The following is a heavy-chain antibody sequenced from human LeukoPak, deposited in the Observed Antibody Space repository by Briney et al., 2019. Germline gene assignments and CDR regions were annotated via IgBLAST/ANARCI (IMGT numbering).Heavy chain of an antibody. D-gene: IGHD1-26*01. CDR3: AKGSREWELLDAFDI. CDR2: ISGSGSRT. CDR1: GFTYSSYG. Sequence: QPGGSLRLSCAASGFTYSSYGMTWVRQAPGKGLEWVSGISGSGSRTDYADSVKGRFTISRDNAKNTLYLQMNSLRAEDTAAYYCAKGSREWELLDAFDIWGQGTMVTVSS. J-gene: IGHJ3*02. V-gene: IGHV3-23*01.